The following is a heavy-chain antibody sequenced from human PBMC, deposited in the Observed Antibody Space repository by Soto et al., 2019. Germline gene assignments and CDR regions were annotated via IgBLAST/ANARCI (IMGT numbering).Heavy chain of an antibody. V-gene: IGHV1-69*13. CDR1: GGTFSSYA. CDR2: TIPIFGTA. CDR3: ARDRVGNYYDSSGYDGAYYYYGMDV. D-gene: IGHD3-22*01. J-gene: IGHJ6*02. Sequence: SVKVSCKASGGTFSSYAISWVRQAPGQGLEWMGGTIPIFGTANYAQKFQGRVTITADESTSTAYMELSSLRSEDTAVYYCARDRVGNYYDSSGYDGAYYYYGMDVWGQGTTVTVSS.